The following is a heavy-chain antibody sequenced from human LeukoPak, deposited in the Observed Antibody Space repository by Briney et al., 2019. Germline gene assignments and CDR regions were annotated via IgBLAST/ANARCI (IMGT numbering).Heavy chain of an antibody. CDR2: IKQDGSEK. Sequence: GGSLRLSCAASGFTFSSYWMSWVRQAPGRGLEWVANIKQDGSEKYYVDSVKGRFTISRDNAKNSLYLQMNSLRAEDTAVYYCAREIRITMILGAYFDYWAREPWSPSPQ. D-gene: IGHD3-22*01. V-gene: IGHV3-7*01. CDR3: AREIRITMILGAYFDY. CDR1: GFTFSSYW. J-gene: IGHJ4*02.